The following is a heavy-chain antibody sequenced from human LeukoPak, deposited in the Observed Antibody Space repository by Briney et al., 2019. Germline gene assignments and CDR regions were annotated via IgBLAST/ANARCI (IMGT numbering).Heavy chain of an antibody. J-gene: IGHJ3*02. D-gene: IGHD1-26*01. CDR2: IYYNGKT. Sequence: SETLSLTCTVSGGAITDSNYYWGWIRQPPGEGLEWIGNIYYNGKTFYNESVKSRATISVDTSKNQFSLKLNSVTAADTALFYCARYSGSHYAFDIWGQGTMVTVSS. CDR1: GGAITDSNYY. V-gene: IGHV4-39*01. CDR3: ARYSGSHYAFDI.